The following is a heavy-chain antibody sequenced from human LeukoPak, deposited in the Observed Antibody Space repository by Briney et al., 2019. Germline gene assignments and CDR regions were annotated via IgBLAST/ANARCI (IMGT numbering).Heavy chain of an antibody. J-gene: IGHJ4*02. V-gene: IGHV3-7*01. CDR2: IEYNGGAK. CDR1: GFTFTNYW. CDR3: ARGAPAAGRVDY. D-gene: IGHD6-25*01. Sequence: PGGSLRLSCVAPGFTFTNYWMSWVRQAPGKGLEWVANIEYNGGAKDYADSVKDRFSISRDNAKNSLYLQLNSLRNEDTALYYCARGAPAAGRVDYWGQGTLVTVSS.